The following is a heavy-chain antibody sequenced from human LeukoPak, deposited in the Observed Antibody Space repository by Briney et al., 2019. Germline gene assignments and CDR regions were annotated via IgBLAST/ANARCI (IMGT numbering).Heavy chain of an antibody. CDR2: INSDGSST. V-gene: IGHV3-74*01. Sequence: GGSLRLSCAASGFTFSSYWMHWVRQAPGKGLVWVSRINSDGSSTSYADSVKGRFTISRDNAKNTLYLQMNSLRAEDTAVYYCARDIPRGSTHLDYWGQGTLVTVSA. CDR3: ARDIPRGSTHLDY. J-gene: IGHJ4*02. D-gene: IGHD1-26*01. CDR1: GFTFSSYW.